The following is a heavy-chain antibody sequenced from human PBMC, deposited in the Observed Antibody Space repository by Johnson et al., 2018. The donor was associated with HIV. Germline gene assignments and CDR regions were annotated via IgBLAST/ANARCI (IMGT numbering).Heavy chain of an antibody. CDR3: ARDAARLESDAFDI. CDR1: GFTVSSNY. J-gene: IGHJ3*02. CDR2: IYSGGST. D-gene: IGHD6-6*01. V-gene: IGHV3-66*01. Sequence: VQLVESGGGLVQPGGSLRLSCAASGFTVSSNYLSWVRQAPGKGLEWVSVIYSGGSTYYADSVTGRFTISRDNAKNSLYLQMNSLRAEDTAVYYCARDAARLESDAFDIWGQGTMVTVSS.